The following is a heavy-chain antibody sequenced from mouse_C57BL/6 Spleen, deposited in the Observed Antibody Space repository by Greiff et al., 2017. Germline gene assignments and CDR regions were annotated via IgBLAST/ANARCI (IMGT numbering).Heavy chain of an antibody. D-gene: IGHD1-1*01. CDR1: GYTFTSYW. CDR2: IYPGSGST. J-gene: IGHJ2*01. CDR3: ASYGNSYHYLDY. V-gene: IGHV1-55*01. Sequence: QVQLQQPGAELVKPGASVQMSCKASGYTFTSYWITWVKQRPGQGLEWIGNIYPGSGSTNYTEKFTRKATLTVDTSSSTAYMQLSSLTSEDSAVYYCASYGNSYHYLDYWGQGATLTVSS.